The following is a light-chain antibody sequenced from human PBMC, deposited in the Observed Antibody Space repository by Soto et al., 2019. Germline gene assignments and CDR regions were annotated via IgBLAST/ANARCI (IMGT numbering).Light chain of an antibody. CDR1: SSNIGNNY. CDR2: ENY. V-gene: IGLV1-51*02. J-gene: IGLJ3*02. Sequence: QSVLTQPPSVSAAPGQKVTISCSGSSSNIGNNYVSWYQHLPGTAPKLLIYENYKRPSGIPDRFSGSKPGTSATLGITGLQTGDEADYYCGTWDSSLSAGVFGGGTKLTVL. CDR3: GTWDSSLSAGV.